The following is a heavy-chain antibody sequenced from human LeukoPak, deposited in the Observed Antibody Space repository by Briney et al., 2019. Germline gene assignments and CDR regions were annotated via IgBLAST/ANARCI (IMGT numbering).Heavy chain of an antibody. D-gene: IGHD4-23*01. Sequence: PSQTLSLTCTVSGDSISSGNYYWSWIRQPPGKGLGWIGYIYYSGTTYYNPSLKSRLSISVGTSKNKFSLKLSSVTATDTAVYYCARGPRAIGGFDYWGQGTPVTVSS. CDR3: ARGPRAIGGFDY. V-gene: IGHV4-30-4*01. J-gene: IGHJ4*02. CDR1: GDSISSGNYY. CDR2: IYYSGTT.